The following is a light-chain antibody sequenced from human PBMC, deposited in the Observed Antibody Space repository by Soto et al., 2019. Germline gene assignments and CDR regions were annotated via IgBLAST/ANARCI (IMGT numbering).Light chain of an antibody. CDR1: QGLSRD. CDR3: QQLNSYPIT. Sequence: DIQLTQSPSFLSASVGYRVTITCRASQGLSRDLAWYQQKPGKAPKLLIYAASTLPSGVPSRFSGSGSGTEFTLTISSLQPEDFATYYCQQLNSYPITFGQGTRLEIK. V-gene: IGKV1-9*01. J-gene: IGKJ5*01. CDR2: AAS.